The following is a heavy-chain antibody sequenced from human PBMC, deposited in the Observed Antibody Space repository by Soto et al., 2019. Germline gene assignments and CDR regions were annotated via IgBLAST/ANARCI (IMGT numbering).Heavy chain of an antibody. D-gene: IGHD2-15*01. V-gene: IGHV1-69*02. CDR1: GGTFSSYT. Sequence: QVQLVQSGAEVKKTGSSVKVSCKASGGTFSSYTISWVRQAPGQGLEWMGRIIRILGIANYAQKFQGRVTITADKSTSTAYMELSSLRSEDTAVYYCATQAYCSGGSCYPDYWGQGTLVTVSS. J-gene: IGHJ4*02. CDR2: IIRILGIA. CDR3: ATQAYCSGGSCYPDY.